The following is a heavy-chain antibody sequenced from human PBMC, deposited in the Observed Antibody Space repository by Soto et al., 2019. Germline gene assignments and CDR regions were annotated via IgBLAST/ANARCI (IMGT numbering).Heavy chain of an antibody. J-gene: IGHJ3*02. CDR2: IYPGDSDT. CDR3: ARHSHDAFDI. V-gene: IGHV5-51*01. CDR1: VYSFTSYW. Sequence: GEPLKSSCKGSVYSFTSYWIGWVRQMPGKGLEWMGIIYPGDSDTRYSPSFQGQVTISADKSISTAYLQWSSLKASDTAMYYCARHSHDAFDIWGQGTMVTVSS.